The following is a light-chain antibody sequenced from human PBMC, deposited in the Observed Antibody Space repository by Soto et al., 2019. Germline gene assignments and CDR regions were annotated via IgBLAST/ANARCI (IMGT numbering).Light chain of an antibody. CDR3: SSWDGSLRGWL. CDR1: SSNIGSNT. V-gene: IGLV1-44*01. J-gene: IGLJ3*02. Sequence: QSVLTQPPSASATPGQRVTISCSGSSSNIGSNTVNWYQQVPGAAPRLLIYHNDHRPSGVPDRISGSKSGTSASLAISGLQSEDEADYYCSSWDGSLRGWLFVGGTKLTVL. CDR2: HND.